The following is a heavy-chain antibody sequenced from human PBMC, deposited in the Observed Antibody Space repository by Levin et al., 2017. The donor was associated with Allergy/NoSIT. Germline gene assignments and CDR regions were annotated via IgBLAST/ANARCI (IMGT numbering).Heavy chain of an antibody. J-gene: IGHJ3*02. V-gene: IGHV3-7*04. CDR1: GFTCSNYW. CDR3: AREEYAGPHSVFDI. CDR2: IKQDGSET. D-gene: IGHD2/OR15-2a*01. Sequence: ASVKVSCAASGFTCSNYWMSWVRQAPGKGLEWVANIKQDGSETSYVDSVKGRFTISRDNARNSLYLQMNSLRAEDTAVYYCAREEYAGPHSVFDIWGHGTLVTVSS.